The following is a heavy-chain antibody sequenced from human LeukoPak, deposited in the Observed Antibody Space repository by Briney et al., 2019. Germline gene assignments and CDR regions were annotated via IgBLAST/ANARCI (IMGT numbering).Heavy chain of an antibody. CDR1: GGSISRYY. CDR3: ARGCHLGNWFDP. Sequence: SETLSLTCTVSGGSISRYYWSWIRQPPGKGLEWIGYIYYSGSTNYNPSLKSRVTLSVDTSKNQFSLKLSSVTAADTAVYYCARGCHLGNWFDPWGQGTLVTVSS. CDR2: IYYSGST. D-gene: IGHD4/OR15-4a*01. V-gene: IGHV4-59*01. J-gene: IGHJ5*02.